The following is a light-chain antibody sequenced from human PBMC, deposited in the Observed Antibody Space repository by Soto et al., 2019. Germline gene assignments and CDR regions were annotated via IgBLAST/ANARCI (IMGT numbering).Light chain of an antibody. V-gene: IGKV3-11*01. CDR3: QQRSNWPPFT. CDR1: QSVSSY. CDR2: DAS. J-gene: IGKJ4*01. Sequence: EIVLTQSPATLSLSPGERATLSCRASQSVSSYLAWYQQKPGQAPRLLIYDASTRATGIPARFSGSGSGTDFTLTISSREPEDFAVYYCQQRSNWPPFTFGGGTKVEIK.